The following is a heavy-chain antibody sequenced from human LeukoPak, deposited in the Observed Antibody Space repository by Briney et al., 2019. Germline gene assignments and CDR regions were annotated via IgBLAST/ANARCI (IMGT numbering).Heavy chain of an antibody. Sequence: GGSLRLSCAASGFTFSSYEMSWVRQAPGKGLEWVSYISSSGSTIYYGDSVKGRFTISRDKAKNSLYLQMNGLRAEDTAVYYCARTDIGGWGYFVYWGQGTLVTVSS. D-gene: IGHD5-12*01. CDR1: GFTFSSYE. J-gene: IGHJ4*02. V-gene: IGHV3-48*03. CDR3: ARTDIGGWGYFVY. CDR2: ISSSGSTI.